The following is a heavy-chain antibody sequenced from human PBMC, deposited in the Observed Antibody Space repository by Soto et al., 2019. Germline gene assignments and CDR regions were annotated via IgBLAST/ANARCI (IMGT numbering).Heavy chain of an antibody. V-gene: IGHV1-69*06. J-gene: IGHJ3*02. CDR1: GGTFSRYA. CDR3: ARGDMVRGADDAFDI. CDR2: IIPIFGTA. D-gene: IGHD3-10*01. Sequence: SVQVSFKASGGTFSRYAISWLRQAPGQGLEWMGGIIPIFGTANYAQKFQGRVTITADKSTSTAYMELSSLRSEDTAVYYCARGDMVRGADDAFDIWGQGTMVTVSS.